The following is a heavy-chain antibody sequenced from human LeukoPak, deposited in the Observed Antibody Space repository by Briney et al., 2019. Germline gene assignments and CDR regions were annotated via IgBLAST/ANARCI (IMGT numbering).Heavy chain of an antibody. V-gene: IGHV4-61*02. CDR1: GDSITSAEYS. D-gene: IGHD3-10*01. CDR2: VSTSGKT. J-gene: IGHJ4*02. Sequence: SETLSLTCTVSGDSITSAEYSWNWIRQPAGKGLEWIGRVSTSGKTFYNPSLNSRVTISLDTSKKQFSLKLSTVTAADTAVYFCESDRLIWFGEFNYWGQGTRVTVSS. CDR3: ESDRLIWFGEFNY.